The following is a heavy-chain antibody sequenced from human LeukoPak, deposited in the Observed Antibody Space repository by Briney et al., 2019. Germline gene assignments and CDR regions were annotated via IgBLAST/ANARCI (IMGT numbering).Heavy chain of an antibody. J-gene: IGHJ4*02. CDR2: IYTSGST. V-gene: IGHV4-4*07. D-gene: IGHD3-3*01. CDR1: GGSISGYY. CDR3: ARGLQFLEWLYKGGFDY. Sequence: SETLSLTCTVSGGSISGYYWSWIRQSAGKGLEWIGRIYTSGSTNYSPSLKSRVTMSVDTSKNQFSLKLSSVTAADTAVYYCARGLQFLEWLYKGGFDYWGQGTLVTVSS.